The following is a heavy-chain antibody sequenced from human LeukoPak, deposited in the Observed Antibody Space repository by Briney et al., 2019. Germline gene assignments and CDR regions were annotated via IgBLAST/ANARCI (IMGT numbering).Heavy chain of an antibody. Sequence: GGSLRLSCAASGFTFSSYGMHWVRQAPGKGLEWVAFIRYDGSNKYYADSVKGRFTISRDNAKNSLYLQMNSLRADDTAVYYCARLYSRVGPFDYWGQGTLVTVSS. CDR2: IRYDGSNK. J-gene: IGHJ4*02. CDR3: ARLYSRVGPFDY. D-gene: IGHD5-18*01. V-gene: IGHV3-30*02. CDR1: GFTFSSYG.